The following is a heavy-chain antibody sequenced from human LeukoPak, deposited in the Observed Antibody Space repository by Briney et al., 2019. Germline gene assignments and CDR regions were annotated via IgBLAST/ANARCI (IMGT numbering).Heavy chain of an antibody. CDR3: ARVVAVAAHKH. CDR1: GFTFSSYA. Sequence: PGGSLRLSCAASGFTFSSYAMHWVRQAPGKGLEWVAVISYDGSNKYYADSVKGRFTISRDNSKNTLYLQMNSLRAEDTAVYYCARVVAVAAHKHWGQGTLVTVSS. J-gene: IGHJ1*01. V-gene: IGHV3-30-3*01. D-gene: IGHD6-19*01. CDR2: ISYDGSNK.